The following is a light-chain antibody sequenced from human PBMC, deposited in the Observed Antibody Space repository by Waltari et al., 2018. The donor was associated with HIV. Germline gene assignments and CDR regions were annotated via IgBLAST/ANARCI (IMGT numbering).Light chain of an antibody. J-gene: IGKJ5*01. CDR1: QSVLSSSNNKNY. V-gene: IGKV4-1*01. Sequence: EIVMTQSHDSLAVSLGQRATIHCKSSQSVLSSSNNKNYLARYQQRPGQPPTLLIPWASAPEAGVSDRISGSGSGTDFSLTINSLQAEDVAVYYCQQYYKTPSITFGQGTRLEIK. CDR3: QQYYKTPSIT. CDR2: WAS.